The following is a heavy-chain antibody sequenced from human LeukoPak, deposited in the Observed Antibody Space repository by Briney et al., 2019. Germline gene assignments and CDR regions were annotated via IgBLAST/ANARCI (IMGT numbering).Heavy chain of an antibody. D-gene: IGHD6-13*01. V-gene: IGHV4-30-2*01. CDR3: ARGAYSSSWRNWFDP. CDR1: GGSISSGGYY. Sequence: SETLSLTCTVSGGSISSGGYYWSWIRQPPGKGLEWIGYIYHSGSTYYNPSLKSRVTISVDRSKNQFSLKLSSVTAADTAVYYCARGAYSSSWRNWFDPWGQGTLVTVSS. J-gene: IGHJ5*02. CDR2: IYHSGST.